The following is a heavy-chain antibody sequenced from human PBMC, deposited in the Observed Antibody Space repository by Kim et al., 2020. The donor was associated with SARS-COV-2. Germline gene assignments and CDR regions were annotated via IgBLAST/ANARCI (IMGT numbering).Heavy chain of an antibody. D-gene: IGHD3-16*01. Sequence: SETLSLTCTISGDSITSGGYFWTWIRQHPGKGPEWIGYIFDRETSYYSPSLRSRATISVDTSKNHFSLELTSVTAADTAVYYCARVLQGGGNAYSSFGYYYCMDVWGNGTTVTVSS. J-gene: IGHJ6*03. CDR2: IFDRETS. CDR1: GDSITSGGYF. V-gene: IGHV4-31*03. CDR3: ARVLQGGGNAYSSFGYYYCMDV.